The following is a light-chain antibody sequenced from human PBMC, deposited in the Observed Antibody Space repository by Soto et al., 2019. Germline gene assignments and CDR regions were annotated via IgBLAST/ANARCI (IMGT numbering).Light chain of an antibody. CDR3: QQYGNSIPIT. CDR2: GAF. Sequence: EIVMTQSPATLSVSPGERATLSCGASQSVSSNLAWYQQKPGQAPRLLIYGAFSRATGIPDRFSGSGSGTDFTLTISRLEPEDFAVYYCQQYGNSIPITFGQGTRLEIK. J-gene: IGKJ5*01. V-gene: IGKV3-20*01. CDR1: QSVSSN.